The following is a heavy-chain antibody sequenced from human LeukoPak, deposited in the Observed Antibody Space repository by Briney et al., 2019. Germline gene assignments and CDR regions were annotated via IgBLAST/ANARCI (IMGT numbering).Heavy chain of an antibody. CDR1: GGSISSSNW. D-gene: IGHD2-2*01. V-gene: IGHV4-4*02. J-gene: IGHJ6*02. CDR3: ARVRCSSTSCYYYYYYGMDV. CDR2: IYHSGST. Sequence: SGTPSLTCAVSGGSISSSNWWSWVRQPPGKGLEWIGEIYHSGSTNYNPSLKSRVTISVDKSKNQFSLKLSSVTAADTAVYYCARVRCSSTSCYYYYYYGMDVWGQGTTVTVSS.